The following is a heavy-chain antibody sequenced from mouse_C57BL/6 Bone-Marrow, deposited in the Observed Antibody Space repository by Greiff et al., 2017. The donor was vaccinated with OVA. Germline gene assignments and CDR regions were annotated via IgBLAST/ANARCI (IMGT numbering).Heavy chain of an antibody. Sequence: VQLQQSGAELVKPGASVKLSCKASGYTFTSYWMQWVKQRPGQGLEWIGEIDPSDSYTNYNQKFKGKATLTVDTSSSTAYMQLSSLTSEDSAVYYCARNYYGSRFLFDYWGQGTTLTVSS. CDR3: ARNYYGSRFLFDY. D-gene: IGHD1-1*01. CDR1: GYTFTSYW. CDR2: IDPSDSYT. J-gene: IGHJ2*01. V-gene: IGHV1-50*01.